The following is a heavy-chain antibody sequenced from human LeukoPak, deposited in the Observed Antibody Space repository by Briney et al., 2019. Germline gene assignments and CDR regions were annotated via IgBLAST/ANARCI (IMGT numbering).Heavy chain of an antibody. CDR3: ARDTSLITMVRGVIITSYMDV. Sequence: GGSLRLSCAASGFTFSDYYMSWIRQAPGKGLEWVSHISSSGSTIYYADSVKGRFTISRDNAKNSLYLQMNSLRAEDTAVYYCARDTSLITMVRGVIITSYMDVWGKGTTVTISS. CDR2: ISSSGSTI. J-gene: IGHJ6*03. CDR1: GFTFSDYY. V-gene: IGHV3-11*01. D-gene: IGHD3-10*01.